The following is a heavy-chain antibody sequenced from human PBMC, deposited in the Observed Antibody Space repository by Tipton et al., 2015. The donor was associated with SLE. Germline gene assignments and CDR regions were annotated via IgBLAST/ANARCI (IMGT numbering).Heavy chain of an antibody. Sequence: TLSLTCTVSNGSISNYYWSWIRQAPGKALEWIGYISYSGTTNYSPSLKSRVTLSEDTSKNQFSLKLSSVTAADTAVYYCARDRTAETECWYFDFWGRGTLVAVSS. V-gene: IGHV4-59*01. CDR1: NGSISNYY. D-gene: IGHD2-21*02. CDR2: ISYSGTT. J-gene: IGHJ2*01. CDR3: ARDRTAETECWYFDF.